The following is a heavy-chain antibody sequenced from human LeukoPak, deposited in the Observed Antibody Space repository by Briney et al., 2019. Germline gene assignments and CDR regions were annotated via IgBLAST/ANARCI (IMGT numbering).Heavy chain of an antibody. J-gene: IGHJ4*02. D-gene: IGHD6-19*01. V-gene: IGHV3-48*04. CDR3: ARDPAVAGDY. CDR2: ISSSSSTI. Sequence: TGGSLRLSCAASGFSFNAYSMNWVRQAPGKGLEWVSYISSSSSTIYYADSVKGRFTISRDNAKNSLYLQMNSLRAEDTAVYYCARDPAVAGDYWGQGTLVTVSS. CDR1: GFSFNAYS.